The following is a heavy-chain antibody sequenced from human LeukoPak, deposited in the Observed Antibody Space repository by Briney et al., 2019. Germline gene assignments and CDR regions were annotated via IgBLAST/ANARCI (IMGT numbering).Heavy chain of an antibody. D-gene: IGHD2/OR15-2a*01. J-gene: IGHJ4*02. V-gene: IGHV4-4*02. CDR3: ARDVGARIEGY. CDR1: GGSIASNNW. CDR2: IYHSGTA. Sequence: PSETLSLTCTVSGGSIASNNWWNWVRQPPGKGLEWIGEIYHSGTANYNPSLKSRATISVDKSTNQLSLRLTSVTAADTAVYYCARDVGARIEGYWGQGTLVTVSS.